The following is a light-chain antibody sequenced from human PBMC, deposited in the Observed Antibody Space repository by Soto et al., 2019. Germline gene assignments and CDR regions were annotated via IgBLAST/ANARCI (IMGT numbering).Light chain of an antibody. CDR2: SNN. Sequence: QSVLTQPPSASGTPGQRVTISCSGSSSNIGSNTVNWYQQLPGTAAKLLIYSNNQRPSGVPDQFSGSKSGISASLAISGLQSEDEADYYCTAWDDSLNGPVLGGGTKLTV. V-gene: IGLV1-44*01. CDR1: SSNIGSNT. J-gene: IGLJ2*01. CDR3: TAWDDSLNGPV.